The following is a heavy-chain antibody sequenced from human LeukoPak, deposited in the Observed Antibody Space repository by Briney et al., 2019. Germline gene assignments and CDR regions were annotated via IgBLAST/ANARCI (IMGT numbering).Heavy chain of an antibody. CDR1: GFTFDDYA. V-gene: IGHV3-9*01. CDR2: ISWNRGSI. D-gene: IGHD3-10*01. Sequence: GGSLRLSCAASGFTFDDYAMHWVRQAPGKGLEWVSGISWNRGSIGYADSVKGGFTISRDNAKNSLYLQMNSLRAEDTALYYCAKAPYGSGSYAFDYWGQGTLVTVSS. J-gene: IGHJ4*02. CDR3: AKAPYGSGSYAFDY.